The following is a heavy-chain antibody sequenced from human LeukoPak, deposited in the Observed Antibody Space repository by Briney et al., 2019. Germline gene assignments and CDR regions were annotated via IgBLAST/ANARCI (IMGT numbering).Heavy chain of an antibody. D-gene: IGHD3-16*01. J-gene: IGHJ6*02. CDR2: IYGDGSFT. CDR1: GFTFSNFW. CDR3: ARGGLGFDAFGPDYGMDV. V-gene: IGHV3-74*01. Sequence: EGSLRLSCAASGFTFSNFWMHWVRHAPGKGLVWVALIYGDGSFTRYADSVKGRFTISRDNSKNTLYLQMNSLRAEDTAVYYCARGGLGFDAFGPDYGMDVWGQGTTVTVSS.